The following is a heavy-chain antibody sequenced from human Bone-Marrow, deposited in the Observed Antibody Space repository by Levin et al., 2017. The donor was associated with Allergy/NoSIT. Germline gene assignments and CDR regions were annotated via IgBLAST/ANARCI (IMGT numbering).Heavy chain of an antibody. V-gene: IGHV3-9*01. CDR3: AKEGGYSYGLNWFDP. J-gene: IGHJ5*02. CDR1: GFTFNDYA. CDR2: ISWNSATR. Sequence: GGSLRLSCAASGFTFNDYAMHWVRQAPGKGLEWVSSISWNSATRGYADSVKGRFTISRDNAKNSLYLQMNSLRLEDTALYYCAKEGGYSYGLNWFDPWGQGTLVTVSS. D-gene: IGHD5-18*01.